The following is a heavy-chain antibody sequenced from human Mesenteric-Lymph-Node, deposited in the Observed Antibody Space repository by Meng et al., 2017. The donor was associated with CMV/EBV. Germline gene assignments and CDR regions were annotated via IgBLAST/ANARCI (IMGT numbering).Heavy chain of an antibody. CDR2: FDPEDGET. CDR3: ARETIFPLRTIDF. D-gene: IGHD3-3*01. Sequence: ASVKVSCKASGYTFTSYGISWVRQAPGKGLEWMGGFDPEDGETLYAQRFQGRVTMTEDRSTDTAYMELSSLRSEDTAVYFCARETIFPLRTIDFWGQGTLVTVSS. J-gene: IGHJ4*02. V-gene: IGHV1-24*01. CDR1: GYTFTSYG.